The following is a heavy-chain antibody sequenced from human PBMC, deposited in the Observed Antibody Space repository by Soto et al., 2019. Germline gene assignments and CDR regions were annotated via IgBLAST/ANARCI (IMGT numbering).Heavy chain of an antibody. Sequence: GGSLRLSCAASGFTFSSYGMHWVRQAPGKGLEWVAVISYDGSNKYYADSVKGRFTISRDNSKNTLYLQMNSLRAEDTAVYYCAKDSGCSGGSCYYYYYYGMDVWGQGTTVTVSS. J-gene: IGHJ6*02. V-gene: IGHV3-30*18. CDR1: GFTFSSYG. CDR3: AKDSGCSGGSCYYYYYYGMDV. CDR2: ISYDGSNK. D-gene: IGHD2-15*01.